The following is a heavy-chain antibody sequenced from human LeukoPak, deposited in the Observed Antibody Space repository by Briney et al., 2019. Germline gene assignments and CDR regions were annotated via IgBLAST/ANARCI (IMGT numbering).Heavy chain of an antibody. CDR3: AGRPDFII. Sequence: KSSETLSLTCAVSGGSISSSDWWSWVRQPPGKGLEWIGDTHHNGAANYNVSLRGRVTISVDKSKNEFSLNLNFVTAADTAVYYCAGRPDFIIWDQGILVTVSS. D-gene: IGHD3/OR15-3a*01. CDR1: GGSISSSDW. J-gene: IGHJ4*02. CDR2: THHNGAA. V-gene: IGHV4-4*02.